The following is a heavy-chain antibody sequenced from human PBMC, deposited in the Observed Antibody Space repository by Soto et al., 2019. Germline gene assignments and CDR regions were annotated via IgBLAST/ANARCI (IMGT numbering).Heavy chain of an antibody. V-gene: IGHV4-61*01. CDR3: ARVSDRWLRQYYFDY. D-gene: IGHD5-12*01. Sequence: SETLSLTCTVSGGSVSSGSYYWSWIRQPPGKGLEWIGYIYYSGSTNYNPSLKSRVTISVDTSKNQFSLKLSSVTAADTAVYYCARVSDRWLRQYYFDYWGQGTLVTVSS. J-gene: IGHJ4*02. CDR1: GGSVSSGSYY. CDR2: IYYSGST.